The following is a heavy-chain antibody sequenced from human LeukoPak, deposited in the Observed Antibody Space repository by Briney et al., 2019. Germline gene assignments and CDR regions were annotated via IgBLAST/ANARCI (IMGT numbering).Heavy chain of an antibody. J-gene: IGHJ6*02. CDR3: AKSIVPADKGNYYYGMDV. CDR1: DFTVSSNY. D-gene: IGHD2-2*01. Sequence: GGSLRLSCAASDFTVSSNYMSWVRQAPGKGLEWVSIIYAGGTTYYADSVKGRFTISRDNSKNTLYLQMNSLRAEDTAVYYCAKSIVPADKGNYYYGMDVWGRGTTVTVSS. CDR2: IYAGGTT. V-gene: IGHV3-53*01.